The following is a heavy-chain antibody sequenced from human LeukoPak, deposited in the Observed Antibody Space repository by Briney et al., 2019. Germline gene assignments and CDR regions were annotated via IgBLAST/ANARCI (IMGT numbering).Heavy chain of an antibody. V-gene: IGHV1-2*02. Sequence: ASVKVSCKASGYTFTGYYMHWVRQAPGQGLEWMGWINPNSGGTNYAQKFQGRVTTTRDTSISTAYMELSRLRSDDTAVYYCARVTYYYYYMDVWGKGTTVTVSS. CDR2: INPNSGGT. CDR3: ARVTYYYYYMDV. CDR1: GYTFTGYY. J-gene: IGHJ6*03.